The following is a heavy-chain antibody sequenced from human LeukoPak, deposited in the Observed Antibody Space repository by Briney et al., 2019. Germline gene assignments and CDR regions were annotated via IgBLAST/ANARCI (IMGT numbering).Heavy chain of an antibody. J-gene: IGHJ4*02. CDR3: ARSKYYYDSSGYYPLGY. CDR2: ISAYNGNT. CDR1: GYTFTGYY. Sequence: ASVKVSCKASGYTFTGYYMHWVRQAPGQGLEWMGWISAYNGNTNYAQKLQGRVTMTTDTSTSTAYMELRSLRSDDTAVYYCARSKYYYDSSGYYPLGYWGQGTLVTVSS. D-gene: IGHD3-22*01. V-gene: IGHV1-18*04.